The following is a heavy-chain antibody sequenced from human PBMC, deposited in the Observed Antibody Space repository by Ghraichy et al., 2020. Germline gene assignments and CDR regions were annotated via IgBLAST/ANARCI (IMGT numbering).Heavy chain of an antibody. J-gene: IGHJ4*02. V-gene: IGHV4-39*01. CDR1: GGSISSSSYY. CDR2: IYYSGST. CDR3: ARQTLPLRPVTLHFDY. Sequence: SETLSLTCTVSGGSISSSSYYWGWIRQPPGKGLEWIGSIYYSGSTYYNPSLKSRVTISVDTSKNQFSLKLSSVTAADTAVYYCARQTLPLRPVTLHFDYWGQGTLVTVSS. D-gene: IGHD4-17*01.